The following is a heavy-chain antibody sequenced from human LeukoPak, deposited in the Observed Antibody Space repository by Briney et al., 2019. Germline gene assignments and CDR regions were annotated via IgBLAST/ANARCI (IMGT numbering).Heavy chain of an antibody. V-gene: IGHV4-39*07. J-gene: IGHJ5*02. CDR2: INHSGST. Sequence: SETLSLTCTVSGGSISSSTYYWGWIRQPPGKGLEWIGEINHSGSTNYNPSLKSRVTISVDTSKNQFSLKLSSVTAADTAVYYCARLRKLLRAAAGINWFDPWGQGTLVTVSS. CDR1: GGSISSSTYY. D-gene: IGHD6-13*01. CDR3: ARLRKLLRAAAGINWFDP.